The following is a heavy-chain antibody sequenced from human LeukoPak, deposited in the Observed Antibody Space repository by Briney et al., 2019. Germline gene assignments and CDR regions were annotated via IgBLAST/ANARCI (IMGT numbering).Heavy chain of an antibody. V-gene: IGHV1-8*03. CDR1: GYTFTSYD. Sequence: ASVKGSCKASGYTFTSYDINWVRQATGQGLEWMGWMNPNSGNTGYAQKFQGRVTITRNTSISTAYMELSSLRSEDTAVYYCARPSNPTYYDFWSGLWAFDIWGQGTMVTVSS. CDR3: ARPSNPTYYDFWSGLWAFDI. CDR2: MNPNSGNT. J-gene: IGHJ3*02. D-gene: IGHD3-3*01.